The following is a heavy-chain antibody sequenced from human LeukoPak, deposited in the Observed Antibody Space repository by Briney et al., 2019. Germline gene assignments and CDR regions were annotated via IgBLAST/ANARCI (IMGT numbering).Heavy chain of an antibody. CDR2: INHSGST. CDR3: ATKAYYYDSSGYYPRGVFDY. CDR1: GGSFSGYY. V-gene: IGHV4-34*01. D-gene: IGHD3-22*01. J-gene: IGHJ4*02. Sequence: SSETLSLTCAVYGGSFSGYYWSWIRQPPGKGLEWIGEINHSGSTNYNPSLKSRVTISVDTSKNQFSLKLSSVTAADTVVYYCATKAYYYDSSGYYPRGVFDYWGQGTLVTVSS.